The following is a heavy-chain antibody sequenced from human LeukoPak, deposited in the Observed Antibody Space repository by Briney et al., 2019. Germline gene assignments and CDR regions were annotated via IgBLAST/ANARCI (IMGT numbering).Heavy chain of an antibody. J-gene: IGHJ4*02. Sequence: GGSLRLSCAASGFTVSSNYMSWVRQAPGKGLEWVSVIYSGGSTYYADSVKGRFTISRDNSKNTLYLQMYSLRAEDTAVYYCLLRVAVAGLDYWGQGTLVTVSS. CDR3: LLRVAVAGLDY. D-gene: IGHD6-19*01. CDR2: IYSGGST. CDR1: GFTVSSNY. V-gene: IGHV3-53*01.